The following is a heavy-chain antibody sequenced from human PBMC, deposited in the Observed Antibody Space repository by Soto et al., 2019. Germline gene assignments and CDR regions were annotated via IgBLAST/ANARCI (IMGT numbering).Heavy chain of an antibody. D-gene: IGHD2-15*01. CDR1: GFTFSSYW. J-gene: IGHJ4*02. CDR2: INSDGSST. CDR3: VRRSLVVGAATRVDY. Sequence: EVQLVESGGGLVQPGGSLRLSCAASGFTFSSYWMHWVRQAPGKGLVWVSRINSDGSSTSYADSVKGRFTISRDNAKNALNLQMTSLRAEDKGVYYCVRRSLVVGAATRVDYWGQGTLVTVSS. V-gene: IGHV3-74*01.